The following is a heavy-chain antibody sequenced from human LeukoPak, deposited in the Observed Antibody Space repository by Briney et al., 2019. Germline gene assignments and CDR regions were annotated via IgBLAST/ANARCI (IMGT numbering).Heavy chain of an antibody. CDR1: GGSISSYY. CDR2: IYYSGST. D-gene: IGHD4-17*01. CDR3: ARVRHDYRDYAAAPAAFDI. Sequence: PSETLSLTCTVSGGSISSYYWSWIRQPPGKGLEWIGYIYYSGSTNYNPSLKSRVTISVDTSKNQFSLKLSSVTAADTAVYYCARVRHDYRDYAAAPAAFDIWGQGTMVTVSS. J-gene: IGHJ3*02. V-gene: IGHV4-59*01.